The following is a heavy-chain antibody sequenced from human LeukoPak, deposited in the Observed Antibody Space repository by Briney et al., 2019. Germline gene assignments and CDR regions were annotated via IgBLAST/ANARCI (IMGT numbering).Heavy chain of an antibody. D-gene: IGHD1-1*01. CDR1: GGSVSSGSYY. CDR3: ARFRERLIDY. V-gene: IGHV4-61*01. Sequence: SETLSVTCTVSGGSVSSGSYYWSWIRQPPGKGLEWIGYIYYSGSTNYNPSLKSRVTISVDTSKNQFSLRLSSVIAADTAIYYCARFRERLIDYWGQGTLVTVSS. CDR2: IYYSGST. J-gene: IGHJ4*02.